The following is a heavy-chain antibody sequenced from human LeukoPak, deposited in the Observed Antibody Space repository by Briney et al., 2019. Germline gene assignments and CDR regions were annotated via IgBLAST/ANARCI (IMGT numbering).Heavy chain of an antibody. D-gene: IGHD1-26*01. CDR3: ARDRAPYSGFDY. CDR1: GFTFSDSY. Sequence: GGSLRLSCAASGFTFSDSYMGWIRQAPGKGLVWVSYIGSSGTTIYYADSVKGRFTISRDNAKNSLFLQMNSLRAEDTAVYYCARDRAPYSGFDYWGQGTLVTVSS. CDR2: IGSSGTTI. J-gene: IGHJ4*02. V-gene: IGHV3-11*01.